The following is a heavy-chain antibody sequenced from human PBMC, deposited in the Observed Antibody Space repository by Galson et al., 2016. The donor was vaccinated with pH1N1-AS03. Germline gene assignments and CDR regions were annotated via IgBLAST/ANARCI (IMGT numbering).Heavy chain of an antibody. CDR2: IRYDGSNT. CDR3: AKDRVRLQVTESSAFDI. CDR1: GFTFSSYG. D-gene: IGHD4-23*01. Sequence: SLRLSCAASGFTFSSYGLHWIRQAPGEGLEWVTFIRYDGSNTYYVDSVRGRFTISRDNSKNMLYLQMNSLRAEDSAAYYCAKDRVRLQVTESSAFDIWGQGTMATVSS. V-gene: IGHV3-30*02. J-gene: IGHJ3*02.